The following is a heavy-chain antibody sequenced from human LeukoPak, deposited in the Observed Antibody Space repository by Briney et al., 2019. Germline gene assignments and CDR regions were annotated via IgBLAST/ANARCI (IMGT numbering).Heavy chain of an antibody. CDR2: MNPQSGNT. V-gene: IGHV1-8*01. CDR3: ARDGLVVLWFGDGDKNWFDP. CDR1: GYTFINYD. Sequence: VASVKVSCKASGYTFINYDINWVRQATGQGLEWMGWMNPQSGNTGYAQKLQGRVTMTTDTSTSAAYMELRSLRSDDTAVYYCARDGLVVLWFGDGDKNWFDPWGQGTLVTVSS. D-gene: IGHD3-10*01. J-gene: IGHJ5*02.